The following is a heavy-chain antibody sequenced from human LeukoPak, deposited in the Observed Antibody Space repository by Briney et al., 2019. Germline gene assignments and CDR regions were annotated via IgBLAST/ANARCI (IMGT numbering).Heavy chain of an antibody. CDR1: GFTFSSYW. V-gene: IGHV3-7*01. Sequence: GGSQRLSCAASGFTFSSYWMSWVRQAPGKGLEWVANIKRDGSEKYYVDSVKGRFTISRDNARNSLFLQMNSLRDEDTAVYYCARRPIYYDSGAYYPHFDYWGQGTLVTVSS. CDR3: ARRPIYYDSGAYYPHFDY. J-gene: IGHJ4*02. CDR2: IKRDGSEK. D-gene: IGHD3-22*01.